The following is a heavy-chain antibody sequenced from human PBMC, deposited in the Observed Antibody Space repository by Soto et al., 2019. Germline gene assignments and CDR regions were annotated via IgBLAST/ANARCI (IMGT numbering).Heavy chain of an antibody. CDR2: IIPIFGTA. J-gene: IGHJ3*02. D-gene: IGHD5-12*01. Sequence: QVQLVQSGAEVKKPGSSVKVSCKASVGTFSSYAISWVRQAPGQGHEWMGGIIPIFGTANYAQKFQGRVTITADDTTSTAYMELSSLRSEDTAVYYCARYSVSGYDSGGAFDIWGQGTMVTVSS. V-gene: IGHV1-69*01. CDR1: VGTFSSYA. CDR3: ARYSVSGYDSGGAFDI.